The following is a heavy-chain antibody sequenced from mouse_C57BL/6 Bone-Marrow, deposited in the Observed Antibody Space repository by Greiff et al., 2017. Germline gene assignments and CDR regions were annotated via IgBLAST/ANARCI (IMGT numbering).Heavy chain of an antibody. CDR1: GYTFTSYW. CDR3: ARPYYSNYWYFDV. CDR2: IYPGSGST. J-gene: IGHJ1*03. Sequence: QVQLQQPGAELVKPGASVKMSCKASGYTFTSYWITWVKQRPGQGLEWIGDIYPGSGSTNYNEKFKSKATLTVDTSSSTAYMPLSSLTSEDAAVYYCARPYYSNYWYFDVWGTGTTVTVSS. V-gene: IGHV1-55*01. D-gene: IGHD2-5*01.